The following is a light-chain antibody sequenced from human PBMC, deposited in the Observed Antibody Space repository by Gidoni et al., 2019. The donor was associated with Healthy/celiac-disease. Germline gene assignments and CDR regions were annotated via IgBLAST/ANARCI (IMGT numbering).Light chain of an antibody. CDR3: QQRSNWPPIT. V-gene: IGKV3-11*01. J-gene: IGKJ5*01. Sequence: EIVLTQSPATLSLSPGERAPLSCRASQSASSYLAWYQQKPGQAPRLLIYDASNRATGIPARFSGSGSGTDFTLTISSLEPEDFAVYYCQQRSNWPPITFGQGTRLEIK. CDR1: QSASSY. CDR2: DAS.